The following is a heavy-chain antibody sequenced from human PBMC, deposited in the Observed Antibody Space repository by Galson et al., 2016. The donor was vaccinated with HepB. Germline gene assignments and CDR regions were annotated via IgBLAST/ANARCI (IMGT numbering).Heavy chain of an antibody. J-gene: IGHJ4*02. Sequence: TLSLTCTVSGGSISSGRYYWSWVRQHTGKGLEWIGYIYYSGTTYYNMSLKSRVTISVDTSKNQFSLKLSSVTAADTAVYYCASALPVAMRGYFDSWGQGTLVTVSS. V-gene: IGHV4-31*03. D-gene: IGHD2-2*01. CDR2: IYYSGTT. CDR3: ASALPVAMRGYFDS. CDR1: GGSISSGRYY.